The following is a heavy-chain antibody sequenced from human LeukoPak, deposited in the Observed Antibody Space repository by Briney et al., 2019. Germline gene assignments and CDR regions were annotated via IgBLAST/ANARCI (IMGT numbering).Heavy chain of an antibody. V-gene: IGHV3-74*01. CDR3: ANDLGWIQLNLG. CDR2: INSDGSST. D-gene: IGHD5-18*01. Sequence: GGSLRLSCAASGFTFSRNWMHWVRQAPGKGLVWVSRINSDGSSTIYADSAKGRFTISRDNSKNTLYLQMNSMRAEDTAVYYCANDLGWIQLNLGRGQGTLVTVSS. CDR1: GFTFSRNW. J-gene: IGHJ4*02.